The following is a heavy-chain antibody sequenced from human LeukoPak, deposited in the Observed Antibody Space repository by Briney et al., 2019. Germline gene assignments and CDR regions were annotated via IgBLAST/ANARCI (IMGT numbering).Heavy chain of an antibody. V-gene: IGHV3-48*04. CDR1: GFIFSDYS. D-gene: IGHD1-1*01. Sequence: GGSLRLSCAASGFIFSDYSMNWVRQAPGKGLEWISYIGISSGNTKYADSVKGRFTISGDNAKNSLYLQMNSLRVEDTAVYYCARDHNYAFDNWGQGTLVTVSS. J-gene: IGHJ4*02. CDR3: ARDHNYAFDN. CDR2: IGISSGNT.